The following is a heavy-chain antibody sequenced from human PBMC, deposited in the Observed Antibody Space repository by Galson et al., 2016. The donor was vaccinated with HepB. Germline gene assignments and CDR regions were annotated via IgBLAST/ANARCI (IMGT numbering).Heavy chain of an antibody. J-gene: IGHJ4*02. CDR3: VKAAGVERGRLNIDQ. Sequence: SLRLSCAASGFTFSDCAMHWVRQAPGKGLEYVSAITSDGYGTFYAYSVKGRFTMSRDKSKKTVDLQMSSLRPEDTALYYCVKAAGVERGRLNIDQWGQGTLVTVSS. D-gene: IGHD1-1*01. CDR2: ITSDGYGT. V-gene: IGHV3-64D*06. CDR1: GFTFSDCA.